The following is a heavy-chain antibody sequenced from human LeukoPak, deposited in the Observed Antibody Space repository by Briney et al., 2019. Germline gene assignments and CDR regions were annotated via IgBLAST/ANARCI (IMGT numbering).Heavy chain of an antibody. J-gene: IGHJ4*02. CDR2: IWYDGSNK. D-gene: IGHD6-19*01. CDR3: AKGKDLQWPASYYFDY. Sequence: GGSLRLFCAASGFTFSSYGMHWVRQAPGKWLEWVAVIWYDGSNKYYADSVKGRFTISRDNSKNMLYLQMNSLRAEDTAVYYCAKGKDLQWPASYYFDYWGQGTLVTVSS. CDR1: GFTFSSYG. V-gene: IGHV3-33*06.